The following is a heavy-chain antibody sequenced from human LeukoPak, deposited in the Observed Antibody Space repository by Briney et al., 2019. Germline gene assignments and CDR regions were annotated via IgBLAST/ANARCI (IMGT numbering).Heavy chain of an antibody. V-gene: IGHV3-13*04. CDR3: TRRMRGLGSYSDAFDI. J-gene: IGHJ3*02. D-gene: IGHD3-10*01. Sequence: PGGSQRLSCAASGLTFSSYDMHWVRQGPGKGLEWVSGIDTAGGTYYAGSVKGRFTISRENAKNSFYLQMNSLRAGDTAVYFCTRRMRGLGSYSDAFDIWGQGTMVTVSS. CDR2: IDTAGGT. CDR1: GLTFSSYD.